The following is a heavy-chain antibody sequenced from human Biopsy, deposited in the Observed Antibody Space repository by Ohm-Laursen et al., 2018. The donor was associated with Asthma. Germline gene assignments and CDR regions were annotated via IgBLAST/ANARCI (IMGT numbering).Heavy chain of an antibody. D-gene: IGHD2-2*01. V-gene: IGHV3-21*01. CDR3: ARDGTDMNEAMPKDY. CDR2: ISSSSSYI. Sequence: SLRLSCAAFGFTFSSYSMNWVRQAPGKGLEWVSSISSSSSYIYYADSVKGRFTISRDNAKNSLYLQMNSLRAEDTAAYYCARDGTDMNEAMPKDYWGQGTLVTVSS. J-gene: IGHJ4*02. CDR1: GFTFSSYS.